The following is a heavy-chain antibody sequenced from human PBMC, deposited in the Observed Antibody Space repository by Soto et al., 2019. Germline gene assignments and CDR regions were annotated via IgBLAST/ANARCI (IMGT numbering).Heavy chain of an antibody. Sequence: SETLSLTCAVSGGSISSSNWWSWVRQPPGKGLEWIGEIYHSGSTNYNPSLKSRVTISVDKSKNQFPLKLSSVTAADTAVYYCARVSGSYYYGMDVRGQGTTVTVSS. D-gene: IGHD1-26*01. J-gene: IGHJ6*02. CDR3: ARVSGSYYYGMDV. CDR2: IYHSGST. CDR1: GGSISSSNW. V-gene: IGHV4-4*02.